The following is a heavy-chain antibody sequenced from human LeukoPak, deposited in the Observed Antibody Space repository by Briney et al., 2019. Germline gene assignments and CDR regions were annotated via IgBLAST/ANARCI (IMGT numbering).Heavy chain of an antibody. CDR1: GDSITSSGYY. CDR3: ARSPVALHAFDI. CDR2: LYYTGTT. D-gene: IGHD2-21*01. V-gene: IGHV4-39*01. J-gene: IGHJ3*02. Sequence: SETLSLTCTVSGDSITSSGYYWGWIRQPPGKGLEWIGSLYYTGTTYYNPSLKSRATISADTSKNQCSLKLNFVTAADTAVFYCARSPVALHAFDIWGQGTMVTVSS.